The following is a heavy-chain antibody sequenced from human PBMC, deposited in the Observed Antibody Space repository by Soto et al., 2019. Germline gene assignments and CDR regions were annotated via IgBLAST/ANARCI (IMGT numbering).Heavy chain of an antibody. CDR1: GFTFGAYA. D-gene: IGHD4-17*01. CDR2: ISTSGETT. V-gene: IGHV3-23*01. Sequence: EVQLLESGGGLIQPGGSLRLSCAASGFTFGAYAMNWVRQAPGKGLEWVSSISTSGETTYYADSVKGRFTISRDNSYNTLFLQMASLRVDDAAMYYCAKDQYGSGDYGRFDFWGQGSLVTVSS. CDR3: AKDQYGSGDYGRFDF. J-gene: IGHJ4*02.